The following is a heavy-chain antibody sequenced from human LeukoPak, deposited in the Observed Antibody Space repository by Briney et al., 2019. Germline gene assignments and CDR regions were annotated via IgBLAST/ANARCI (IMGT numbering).Heavy chain of an antibody. D-gene: IGHD2-15*01. CDR3: AREISGSLYY. Sequence: ASVKVSCKASGYIFTVYYMHWVRQAPGQGLEWMGWIHPNSGATLYAQTFRGRVTMTSDTSINTAYMELSSLRSDDTAIYYCAREISGSLYYWGQGTLLTVSS. J-gene: IGHJ4*02. CDR2: IHPNSGAT. CDR1: GYIFTVYY. V-gene: IGHV1-2*02.